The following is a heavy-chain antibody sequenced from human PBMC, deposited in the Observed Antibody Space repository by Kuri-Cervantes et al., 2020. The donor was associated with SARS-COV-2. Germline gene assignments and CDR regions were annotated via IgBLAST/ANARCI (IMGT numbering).Heavy chain of an antibody. CDR2: INHSGST. CDR3: ARDPNANHNNWFDP. J-gene: IGHJ5*02. Sequence: SETLSLTCTVSGGSISSHYWSWIRQPPGKGLEWIGEINHSGSTYYNPSLKSRVTISVDTSKNQFSLKLSSVTAADTAVYYCARDPNANHNNWFDPWGQGTLVTVSS. CDR1: GGSISSHY. D-gene: IGHD4/OR15-4a*01. V-gene: IGHV4-34*01.